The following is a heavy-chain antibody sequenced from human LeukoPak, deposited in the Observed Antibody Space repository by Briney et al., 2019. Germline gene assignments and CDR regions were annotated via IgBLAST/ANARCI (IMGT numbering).Heavy chain of an antibody. V-gene: IGHV3-30*03. J-gene: IGHJ6*02. D-gene: IGHD5-24*01. CDR1: GFTFSSYG. CDR2: ISYDGSNK. CDR3: ATVQDGPPYYYYGMDV. Sequence: GGSLRLSCAASGFTFSSYGMHWVRQAPGKGLEWVAVISYDGSNKYYADSVKGRFTISRDNSKNTLYLQMNSLRAEDTAVYYCATVQDGPPYYYYGMDVWGQGTTVTVSS.